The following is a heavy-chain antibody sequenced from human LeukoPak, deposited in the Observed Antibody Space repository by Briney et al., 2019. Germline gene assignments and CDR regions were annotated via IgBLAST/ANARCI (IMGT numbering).Heavy chain of an antibody. CDR2: LYSGGSI. D-gene: IGHD5-12*01. J-gene: IGHJ4*02. CDR3: ARGGGYGQDFDY. V-gene: IGHV3-23*03. CDR1: GFTFSEYA. Sequence: GGSLRLSCAASGFTFSEYAMNWVRQAPGKGLEWVSVLYSGGSIYYADSVKGRFTISRDNSKNTLYLQMNSLRAEDTAVYYCARGGGYGQDFDYWGQGTLVTVSS.